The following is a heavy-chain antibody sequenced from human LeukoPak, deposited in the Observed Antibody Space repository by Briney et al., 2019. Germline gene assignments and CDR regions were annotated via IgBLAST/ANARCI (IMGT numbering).Heavy chain of an antibody. J-gene: IGHJ4*02. CDR3: TKDSSPSSSSFTG. V-gene: IGHV3-43*02. D-gene: IGHD6-13*01. CDR2: ISGDGGST. CDR1: GFTSADYA. Sequence: GRCLRLSCAASGFTSADYAMHWVRQAPGKGLEWVSLISGDGGSTYYADSVKGRFTISRDNSKNSLYLQMNSLRTEDTALYYCTKDSSPSSSSFTGWGQGTLVTVSS.